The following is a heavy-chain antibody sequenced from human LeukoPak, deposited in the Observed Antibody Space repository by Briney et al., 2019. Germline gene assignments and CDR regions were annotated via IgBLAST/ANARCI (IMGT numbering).Heavy chain of an antibody. D-gene: IGHD3-10*01. CDR3: ARDHHYGSGSYYKGDY. CDR1: GYTFTGYY. CDR2: INPNSGGT. Sequence: ALVKVSCKASGYTFTGYYMHWVRQAPGQGLEWMGQINPNSGGTNYAQKFQGRVTMTRDTSISTAYMELSRLRSDDTAVYYCARDHHYGSGSYYKGDYWGQGTLVTVSS. V-gene: IGHV1-2*06. J-gene: IGHJ4*02.